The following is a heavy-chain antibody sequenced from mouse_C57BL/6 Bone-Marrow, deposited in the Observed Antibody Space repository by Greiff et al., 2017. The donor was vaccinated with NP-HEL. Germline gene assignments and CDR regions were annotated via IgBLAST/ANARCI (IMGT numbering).Heavy chain of an antibody. CDR2: ISDGGSYT. D-gene: IGHD1-1*01. J-gene: IGHJ4*01. V-gene: IGHV5-4*01. CDR1: GFTFSSYA. CDR3: ARDRDYYGSSYVSYYYAMDY. Sequence: EVQGVESGGGLVKPGGSLKLSCAASGFTFSSYAMSWVRQTPEKRLEWVATISDGGSYTYYPDNVKGRFTISRDNAKNNLYLQMSHLKSEDTAMYYCARDRDYYGSSYVSYYYAMDYWGQGTSVTVSS.